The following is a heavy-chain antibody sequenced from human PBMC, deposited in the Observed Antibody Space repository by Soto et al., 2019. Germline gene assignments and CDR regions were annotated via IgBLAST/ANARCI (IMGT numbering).Heavy chain of an antibody. Sequence: GXSVKVSCKASVYTFTSYGISWVRQAPGQGLEWMGWISAYNGNTNYAQKLQGRVTMTTDTSTSTAYMELRSLRSDDTAVYYCAREGLTSTYYYYYYGMDVWGQGTTVTVSS. CDR1: VYTFTSYG. V-gene: IGHV1-18*04. CDR2: ISAYNGNT. D-gene: IGHD3-16*01. J-gene: IGHJ6*02. CDR3: AREGLTSTYYYYYYGMDV.